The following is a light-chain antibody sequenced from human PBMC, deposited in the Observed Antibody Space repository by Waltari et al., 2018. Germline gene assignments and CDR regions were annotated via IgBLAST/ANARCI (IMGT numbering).Light chain of an antibody. Sequence: QSGLTQPPSVSGAPGQRVTIPCTGRRSHLGAGSDVQRYPVLPGKAPKLLIYGNNNRPSGVADRFSGSKSGTSASLAITGLQAEDEADYYCQSYDSSLRGSLFGGGTKLTVL. CDR2: GNN. CDR3: QSYDSSLRGSL. CDR1: RSHLGAGSD. J-gene: IGLJ2*01. V-gene: IGLV1-40*01.